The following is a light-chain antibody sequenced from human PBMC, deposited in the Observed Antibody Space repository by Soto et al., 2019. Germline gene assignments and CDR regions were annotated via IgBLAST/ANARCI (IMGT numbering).Light chain of an antibody. J-gene: IGKJ4*01. V-gene: IGKV2-30*02. CDR1: QSLVHSDGNTY. CDR2: KVS. CDR3: MQGSRLPRS. Sequence: DVVVTQSPDSLPVTLGQPASISCRSSQSLVHSDGNTYLNWFQQRPGQSPRRLIYKVSNRDSGVPDRVSGSGSGADFTVKISRVEAEDVWVYYCMQGSRLPRSFGGGTKVETK.